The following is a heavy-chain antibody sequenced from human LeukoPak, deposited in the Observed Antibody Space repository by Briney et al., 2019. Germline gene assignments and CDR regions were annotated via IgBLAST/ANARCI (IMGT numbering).Heavy chain of an antibody. CDR2: IYYSGST. D-gene: IGHD1-26*01. V-gene: IGHV4-59*01. J-gene: IGHJ4*02. Sequence: SETLSLTCTVSGGSISSYYWSWIRQPPGKGLECIGYIYYSGSTNYNPSPKSRVTISVATSKNQFSLKLSSVTAADTAVYYCARGGAYFDYWGQGTLVTVSS. CDR1: GGSISSYY. CDR3: ARGGAYFDY.